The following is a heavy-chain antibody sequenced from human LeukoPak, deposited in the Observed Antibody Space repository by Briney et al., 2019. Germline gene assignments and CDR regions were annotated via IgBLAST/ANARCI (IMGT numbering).Heavy chain of an antibody. J-gene: IGHJ6*03. V-gene: IGHV3-13*01. Sequence: GGSLSLSCAVSVFTYSSFDKHGAREPTGQGVEWVRTIGTASVTFYTSTLEGRCTPSTDNAKTSLYLQMNSLTAGETAVYHCARGPPRGKYFSMDGAGEGSTV. CDR1: VFTYSSFD. CDR2: IGTASVT. D-gene: IGHD1-1*01. CDR3: ARGPPRGKYFSMDG.